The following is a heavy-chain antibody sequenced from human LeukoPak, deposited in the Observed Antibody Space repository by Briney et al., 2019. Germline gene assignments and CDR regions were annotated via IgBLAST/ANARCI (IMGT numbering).Heavy chain of an antibody. CDR2: ISDSGGST. V-gene: IGHV3-23*01. Sequence: PGGSLRLSCAVSGITLSNYGMSWVRQAPGKGLEWVAGISDSGGSTYYADSVKGRFTISRDNSKNTLYLQMNSLRAEDTAVYYCARESGPFSGFDYWGQGTLVTVSS. J-gene: IGHJ4*02. D-gene: IGHD3-10*01. CDR3: ARESGPFSGFDY. CDR1: GITLSNYG.